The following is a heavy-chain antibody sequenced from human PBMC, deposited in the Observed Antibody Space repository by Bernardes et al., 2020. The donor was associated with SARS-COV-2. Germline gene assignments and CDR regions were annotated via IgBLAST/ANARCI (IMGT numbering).Heavy chain of an antibody. D-gene: IGHD5-12*01. Sequence: GGSLRLSCAASGFTFSSYWMNWVRQAPGKGLEWVANIKQDGSEKYYVDSVKGRFTISRDNAKNSLYLQMNSLRAEDTAVYYCAKIIRGYSGYDPDYWGQGTLVTVSS. CDR1: GFTFSSYW. CDR3: AKIIRGYSGYDPDY. V-gene: IGHV3-7*01. CDR2: IKQDGSEK. J-gene: IGHJ4*02.